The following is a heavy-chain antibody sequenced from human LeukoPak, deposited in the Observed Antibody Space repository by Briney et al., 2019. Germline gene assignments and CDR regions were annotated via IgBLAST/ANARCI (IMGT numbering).Heavy chain of an antibody. Sequence: SGTPSLTCAVYGGSFRGYYWNWFRQPPGKGLEWIGEINNSGGTNYNPSLKSRVTISGDTSTNQFSLKVNSVTAADTAVYYCARAISGSTTWGQGTLVTVSS. D-gene: IGHD3-10*01. V-gene: IGHV4-34*01. CDR2: INNSGGT. J-gene: IGHJ5*02. CDR1: GGSFRGYY. CDR3: ARAISGSTT.